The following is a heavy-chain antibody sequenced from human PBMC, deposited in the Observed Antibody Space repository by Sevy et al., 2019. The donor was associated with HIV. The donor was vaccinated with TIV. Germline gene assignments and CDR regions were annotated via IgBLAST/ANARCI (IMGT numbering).Heavy chain of an antibody. D-gene: IGHD2-2*02. J-gene: IGHJ6*02. CDR3: AREGGYCSSTSCYTPGSVYVYYGMDV. CDR2: ISSSGSTI. V-gene: IGHV3-48*03. CDR1: GFTFSSYE. Sequence: GGSLRLSCAASGFTFSSYEMNWVRQAPGKGLEWVSYISSSGSTIYYADSVKGRFTISRDNAKNSLYLQMNSMRAEDTAVYYCAREGGYCSSTSCYTPGSVYVYYGMDVWGQGTTVTVSS.